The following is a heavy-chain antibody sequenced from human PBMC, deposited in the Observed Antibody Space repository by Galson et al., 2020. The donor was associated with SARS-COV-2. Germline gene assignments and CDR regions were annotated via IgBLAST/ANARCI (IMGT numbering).Heavy chain of an antibody. D-gene: IGHD4-17*01. Sequence: ETSETLSLTCAVSGGSINRVSYSWGWIRQSPGKGLEWLGSFYYGGNTNYNPSFRSRVTISIDSSQNQFSLKLSSVTAADTAVYYCAKHYTTLPADSWGQGTLVSVSS. CDR3: AKHYTTLPADS. V-gene: IGHV4-39*01. CDR1: GGSINRVSYS. J-gene: IGHJ4*02. CDR2: FYYGGNT.